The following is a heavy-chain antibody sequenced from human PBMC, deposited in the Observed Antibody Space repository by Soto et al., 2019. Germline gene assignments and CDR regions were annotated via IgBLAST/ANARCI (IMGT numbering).Heavy chain of an antibody. CDR1: GGSISSGGYS. J-gene: IGHJ5*02. V-gene: IGHV4-30-2*01. D-gene: IGHD4-17*01. CDR3: AGLGYYGGIRP. Sequence: SLCATCSVSGGSISSGGYSGSWIRQPPGKGLEWRGYIYHSGSTYYNPSLKSRVTISVDRSKNQFSPKLSSVTAADTAVYYCAGLGYYGGIRPWGQGTLVTVSS. CDR2: IYHSGST.